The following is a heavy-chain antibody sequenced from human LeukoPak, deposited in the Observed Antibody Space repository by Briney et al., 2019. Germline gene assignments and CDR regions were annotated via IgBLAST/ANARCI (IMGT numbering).Heavy chain of an antibody. D-gene: IGHD4-23*01. CDR3: ARHFFPSTTVVTPAYNWFDP. J-gene: IGHJ5*02. CDR1: GYSFTSYW. CDR2: IYPGDSDT. Sequence: GESLKISCKGSGYSFTSYWIGWVRQMPGKGLEWMGNIYPGDSDTRYSPSFQGQVTISADKSISTAYLQWSSLKASDTAMYYCARHFFPSTTVVTPAYNWFDPWGQGTLVTVSS. V-gene: IGHV5-51*01.